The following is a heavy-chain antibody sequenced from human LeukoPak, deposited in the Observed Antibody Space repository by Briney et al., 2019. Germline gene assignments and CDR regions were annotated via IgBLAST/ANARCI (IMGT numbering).Heavy chain of an antibody. D-gene: IGHD5-12*01. J-gene: IGHJ4*02. CDR2: IRYDGSNK. Sequence: GGSLRLSCAASGFTFSSCGMHWVRQAPGKGLEWVAFIRYDGSNKWYADSVKGRFTIPRDNSKNTLFLEMNSLRAEDTAMYYCAKAYDADYWGQGTLVTVSS. CDR1: GFTFSSCG. V-gene: IGHV3-30*02. CDR3: AKAYDADY.